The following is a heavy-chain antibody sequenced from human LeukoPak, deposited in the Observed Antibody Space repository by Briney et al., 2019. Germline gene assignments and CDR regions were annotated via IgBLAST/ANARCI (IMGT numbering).Heavy chain of an antibody. CDR3: AKDLKQQLVQGYFQH. J-gene: IGHJ1*01. CDR1: GFTVSSNY. CDR2: IYGGGST. V-gene: IGHV3-53*01. Sequence: GGSLRLSCAASGFTVSSNYMSWVRQAPGKGLEWVSVIYGGGSTYYADSVKGRFTISRDNSKNTLYLQMNSLRAEDTAVYYCAKDLKQQLVQGYFQHWGQGTLVTVSS. D-gene: IGHD6-13*01.